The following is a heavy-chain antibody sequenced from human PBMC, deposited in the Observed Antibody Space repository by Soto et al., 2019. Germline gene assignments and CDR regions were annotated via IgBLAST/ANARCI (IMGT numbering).Heavy chain of an antibody. J-gene: IGHJ4*02. V-gene: IGHV4-59*01. CDR1: GGSISSYY. Sequence: SETLSLTCTVSGGSISSYYWSWIRQPPGKGLEWIGYIYYSGSTNYNPSLKSRVTISVDTSKNQFSLKLSSVTAADTAVYYCARGRYCSGGSCYDYWGQGTLVTVSS. D-gene: IGHD2-15*01. CDR2: IYYSGST. CDR3: ARGRYCSGGSCYDY.